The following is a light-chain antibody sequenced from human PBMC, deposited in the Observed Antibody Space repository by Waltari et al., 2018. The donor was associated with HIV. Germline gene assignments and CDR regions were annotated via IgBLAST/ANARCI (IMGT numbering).Light chain of an antibody. J-gene: IGLJ1*01. CDR1: SSDVGSYNL. V-gene: IGLV2-23*02. Sequence: QSALTQPVSVSGSPGQSITISCTGTSSDVGSYNLVSWYQQYPGKAPKLMIYEVNKRPSGISNRFSGSKSGNTASLTISGLQAEDEADYYCCSYAGSRRVFGTGTKVTVL. CDR2: EVN. CDR3: CSYAGSRRV.